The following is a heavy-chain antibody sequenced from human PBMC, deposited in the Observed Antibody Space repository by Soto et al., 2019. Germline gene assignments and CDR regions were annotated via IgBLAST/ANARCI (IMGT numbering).Heavy chain of an antibody. CDR3: ARDHYYDSSDAFDI. V-gene: IGHV1-8*01. J-gene: IGHJ3*02. CDR2: MNPNSGNT. CDR1: GYTFTSYD. D-gene: IGHD3-22*01. Sequence: QVQLVQSGAEVKKPGASVKVSCKASGYTFTSYDINWVRQATGQGLEWMGWMNPNSGNTGYAQKFQGRGTMTRNTSISTAYMELSSLRSEDTAVYYCARDHYYDSSDAFDIWGQGTMVTVSS.